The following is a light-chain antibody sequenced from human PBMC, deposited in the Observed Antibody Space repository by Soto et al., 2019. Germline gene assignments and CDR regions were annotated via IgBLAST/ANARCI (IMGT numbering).Light chain of an antibody. V-gene: IGKV1-9*01. CDR3: QQRKSYPIT. J-gene: IGKJ5*01. Sequence: DIQLTQSPSFLSASVGDRVTITCRASQDINTYLAWYQQKPGKAPKILIFAASTSQNGVPSRFSGSGSGAEFTVTITSLQPEDFATYYCQQRKSYPITFGQGTRLE. CDR1: QDINTY. CDR2: AAS.